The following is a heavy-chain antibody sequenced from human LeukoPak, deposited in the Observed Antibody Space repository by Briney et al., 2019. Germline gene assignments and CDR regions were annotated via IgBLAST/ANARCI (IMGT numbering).Heavy chain of an antibody. J-gene: IGHJ4*02. CDR2: IKPSGGII. V-gene: IGHV1-46*01. D-gene: IGHD6-19*01. CDR3: AHEIDSTGWFDY. Sequence: ASVKVSCKASGNTFTSYYIHWVRQAPGQGLEWMGVIKPSGGIISYAQKFQGRVTMTGDMSTSTVYMEMSSLTSEDTAVYHCAHEIDSTGWFDYWGQGTLVTVSS. CDR1: GNTFTSYY.